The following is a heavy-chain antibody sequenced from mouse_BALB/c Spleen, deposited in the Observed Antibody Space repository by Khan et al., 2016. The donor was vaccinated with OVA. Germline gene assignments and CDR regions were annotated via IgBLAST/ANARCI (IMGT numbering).Heavy chain of an antibody. CDR3: ARSVTITTVVATDFDY. CDR1: GYSITSDYA. V-gene: IGHV3-2*02. J-gene: IGHJ2*01. D-gene: IGHD1-1*01. Sequence: EVQLQESGPGLVKPSQSLSLTCTVTGYSITSDYAWNWIRQFPGNKLEWMGYISYSGRTSYNPSLNSRISTPRDTSPNKVFLQLNSMTTDDTAKYYCARSVTITTVVATDFDYWGQGTTLTVSS. CDR2: ISYSGRT.